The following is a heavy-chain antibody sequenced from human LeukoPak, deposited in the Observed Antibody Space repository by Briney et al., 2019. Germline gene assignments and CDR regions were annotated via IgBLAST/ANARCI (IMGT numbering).Heavy chain of an antibody. CDR2: IDPSDSYT. Sequence: GESLRISCQGSGYSFTRYWISWVRQMPGKGLEWMGRIDPSDSYTNYSPSFQGHVTISADKSISTAYLQWSSLKASDTAMYYCARRGYCSSTSCYEGTNWFDPWGQGTLVTVSS. CDR3: ARRGYCSSTSCYEGTNWFDP. CDR1: GYSFTRYW. J-gene: IGHJ5*02. V-gene: IGHV5-10-1*01. D-gene: IGHD2-2*01.